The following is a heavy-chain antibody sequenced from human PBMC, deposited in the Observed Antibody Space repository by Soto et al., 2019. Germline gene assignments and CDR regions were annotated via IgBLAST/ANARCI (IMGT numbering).Heavy chain of an antibody. J-gene: IGHJ5*02. V-gene: IGHV1-18*01. D-gene: IGHD2-15*01. CDR3: AREKLGYCSGGSCYSAPRRFDP. CDR2: ISAYNGNT. Sequence: ASVKVSCKASGYTFTSYGISWVRQAPGQGLEWVGWISAYNGNTNYAQKLQGRVTMTKDTSTSTAYMELRSLRSDDTAVFYCAREKLGYCSGGSCYSAPRRFDPWGQGALVTVSS. CDR1: GYTFTSYG.